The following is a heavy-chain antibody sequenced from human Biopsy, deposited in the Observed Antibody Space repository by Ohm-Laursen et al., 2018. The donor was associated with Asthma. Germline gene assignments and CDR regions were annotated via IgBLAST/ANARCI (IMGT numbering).Heavy chain of an antibody. D-gene: IGHD3-22*01. Sequence: TLSLACTVSYGSITSGGYYWTWIRQHPGKGLEWIGFIYYSGSTYYNPSLKSRVSISIDTSKSQFSLKLSSVTAADTAVYYCARAQDYYDSRGYYRSFDYWGQGTLVTASS. CDR2: IYYSGST. J-gene: IGHJ4*02. V-gene: IGHV4-31*03. CDR3: ARAQDYYDSRGYYRSFDY. CDR1: YGSITSGGYY.